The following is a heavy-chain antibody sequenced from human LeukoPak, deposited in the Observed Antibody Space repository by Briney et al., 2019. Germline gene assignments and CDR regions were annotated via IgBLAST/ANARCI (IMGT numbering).Heavy chain of an antibody. J-gene: IGHJ4*02. CDR1: GFTFSNYA. V-gene: IGHV3-23*01. CDR2: ISPSADST. Sequence: GGSLRLSCAASGFTFSNYAMSWVRQAPGKGLERVSAISPSADSTSYADSVKGRFAISRDNSKNTVYLQMDSLRAEDTAVYYCAKRESSSSWYNYFDYWGQGTLVTVSS. CDR3: AKRESSSSWYNYFDY. D-gene: IGHD6-13*01.